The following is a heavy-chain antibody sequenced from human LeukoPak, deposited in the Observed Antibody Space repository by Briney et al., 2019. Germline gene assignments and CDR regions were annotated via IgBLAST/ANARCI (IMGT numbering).Heavy chain of an antibody. Sequence: GGSLRLSCAAFGFTFSSYEMNWVRQAPGKGLEWVSYISSSGSTIYYADSVKGRLTISRDNDKSSLYLQMNSLRDEDTAVYYCASTAYGDYDGRGYWGQGTLVTVSS. CDR2: ISSSGSTI. V-gene: IGHV3-48*03. D-gene: IGHD4-17*01. J-gene: IGHJ4*02. CDR1: GFTFSSYE. CDR3: ASTAYGDYDGRGY.